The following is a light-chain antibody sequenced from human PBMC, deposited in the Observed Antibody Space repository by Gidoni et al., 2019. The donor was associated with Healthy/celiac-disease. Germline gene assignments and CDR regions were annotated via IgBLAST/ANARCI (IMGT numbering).Light chain of an antibody. CDR3: CSYAGSVV. J-gene: IGLJ2*01. Sequence: QSALTQPATVSGSAVQSITMSCTGTSSDVWSYNLVSCYHQHPGKAPKLMIYEVSKRPSGVSNRFSGSKSGNTASLTISGLQAEDEADYYCCSYAGSVVFGGGTKLTVL. CDR1: SSDVWSYNL. CDR2: EVS. V-gene: IGLV2-23*02.